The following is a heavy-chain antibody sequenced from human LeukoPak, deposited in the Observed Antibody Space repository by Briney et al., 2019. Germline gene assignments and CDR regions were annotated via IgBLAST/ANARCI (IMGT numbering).Heavy chain of an antibody. D-gene: IGHD6-13*01. CDR3: AKGKQQLVN. V-gene: IGHV3-23*01. CDR1: GFTFSSYA. J-gene: IGHJ4*02. CDR2: ISDSGGST. Sequence: GGSLRLSCAASGFTFSSYAMSWVRQAPGKGREWVSAISDSGGSTYYADSVQGRFTISRDNSKTTLYLQMNSLRAEDTAVYDCAKGKQQLVNWGQGTLVTVSS.